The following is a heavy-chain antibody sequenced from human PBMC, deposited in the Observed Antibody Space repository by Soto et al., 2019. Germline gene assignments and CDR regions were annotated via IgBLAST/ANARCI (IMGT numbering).Heavy chain of an antibody. V-gene: IGHV4-61*08. CDR1: GGSISSGDYY. CDR2: IYHSGST. CDR3: ARYSRSYSFGY. D-gene: IGHD1-26*01. J-gene: IGHJ4*02. Sequence: PSETLSLTCTVSGGSISSGDYYWSWIRQPPGKGLEWIGYIYHSGSTYYNPSLKSRVTISVDTSKNQFSLKLSSVTAADTAVYYCARYSRSYSFGYWGQGTLVTVSS.